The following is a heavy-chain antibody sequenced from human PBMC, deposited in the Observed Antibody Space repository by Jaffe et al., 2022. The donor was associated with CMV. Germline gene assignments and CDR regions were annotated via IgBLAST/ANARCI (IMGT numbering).Heavy chain of an antibody. CDR3: AREYCGGSCYYYYYYMDV. D-gene: IGHD2-15*01. CDR1: GFTFSSYW. Sequence: EVQLVESGGGLVQPGGSLRLSCAASGFTFSSYWMHWVRQAPGKGLVWVSRINSDGSSTSYADSVKGRFTISRDNAKNTLYLQMNSLRAEDTAVYYCAREYCGGSCYYYYYYMDVWGKGTTVTVSS. CDR2: INSDGSST. V-gene: IGHV3-74*01. J-gene: IGHJ6*03.